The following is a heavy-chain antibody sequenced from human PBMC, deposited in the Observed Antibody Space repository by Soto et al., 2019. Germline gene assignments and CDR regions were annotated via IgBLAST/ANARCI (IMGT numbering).Heavy chain of an antibody. D-gene: IGHD3-10*01. CDR1: GFDVSSNY. V-gene: IGHV3-53*01. Sequence: EVQLLESGGGLIQPGGSLRLSCAASGFDVSSNYMTWVRQAPGKGLEWVSASYSGGNTYYADSVKGRFTSSRDNFQNTLYLKMNSLTAEDTDVYYCTRGYGAGSYFSDHWGQGTLVTVSS. CDR3: TRGYGAGSYFSDH. J-gene: IGHJ5*02. CDR2: SYSGGNT.